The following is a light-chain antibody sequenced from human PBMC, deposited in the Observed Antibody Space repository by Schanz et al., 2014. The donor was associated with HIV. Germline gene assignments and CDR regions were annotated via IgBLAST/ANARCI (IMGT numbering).Light chain of an antibody. Sequence: QSALTQPASVSGSPGQSITISCTGTSSDVGAYNYVSWYQQHPGKAPKLMIYDVSNRPSGVSNRFSGSKSGNTASLTISGLQAEDEADYYCSSYAGSFTWVFGGGTKLTVL. CDR1: SSDVGAYNY. V-gene: IGLV2-14*01. CDR2: DVS. CDR3: SSYAGSFTWV. J-gene: IGLJ3*02.